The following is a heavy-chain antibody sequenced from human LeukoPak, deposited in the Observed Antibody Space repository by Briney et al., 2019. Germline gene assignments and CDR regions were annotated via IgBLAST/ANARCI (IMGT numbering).Heavy chain of an antibody. Sequence: TSETLSLTCTVSGYSISSGYYWGWIRQPPGKGLEWIGEIYHSGSTNYNPSLKSRVTISVDKSKNQFSLKLSSVTAADTAVYYCARRYSSSWCFDYWGQGTLVTVSS. CDR1: GYSISSGYY. D-gene: IGHD6-13*01. CDR3: ARRYSSSWCFDY. J-gene: IGHJ4*02. CDR2: IYHSGST. V-gene: IGHV4-38-2*02.